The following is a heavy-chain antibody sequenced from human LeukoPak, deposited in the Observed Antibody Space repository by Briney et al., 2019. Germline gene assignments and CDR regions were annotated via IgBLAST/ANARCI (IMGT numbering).Heavy chain of an antibody. Sequence: ASAKVSCKASGYTFTSYYTHWVRQAPGQGLEWMGIINPSGGSTSYAQKFQGRVTMTRDTSTSTVYMELSSLRSEDTAVYYCARGGPDSSGYYSVQHWGQGTLVTVSS. CDR2: INPSGGST. V-gene: IGHV1-46*01. D-gene: IGHD3-22*01. CDR1: GYTFTSYY. J-gene: IGHJ1*01. CDR3: ARGGPDSSGYYSVQH.